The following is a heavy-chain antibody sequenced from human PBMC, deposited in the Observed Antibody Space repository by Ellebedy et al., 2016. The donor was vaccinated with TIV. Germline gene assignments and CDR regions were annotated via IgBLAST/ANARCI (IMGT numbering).Heavy chain of an antibody. J-gene: IGHJ4*02. CDR2: INQDGRTT. Sequence: GESLKISCAASGFTFSASWMTWVRQAPGQGLEWVANINQDGRTTNYVDSVKGRFTISRDNAKNSLYLQLNSLTADDTAVYYCAITIATSYFEHWGQGALVTVSS. V-gene: IGHV3-7*03. D-gene: IGHD5-24*01. CDR3: AITIATSYFEH. CDR1: GFTFSASW.